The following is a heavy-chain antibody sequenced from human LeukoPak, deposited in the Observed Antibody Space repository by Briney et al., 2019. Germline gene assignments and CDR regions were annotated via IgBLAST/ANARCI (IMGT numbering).Heavy chain of an antibody. Sequence: PGGSLRLSCAASGFTVSSTYMSWVRQAPGKGLKWVSVIYSGGKVYYIDSVKGRFTISRDTSKNTLYLQMNSLRVEDTAVYFCAGRHCSGGGCYFAGADPSDYWGQGTLVTVSS. V-gene: IGHV3-53*01. J-gene: IGHJ4*02. CDR3: AGRHCSGGGCYFAGADPSDY. CDR2: IYSGGKV. CDR1: GFTVSSTY. D-gene: IGHD2-15*01.